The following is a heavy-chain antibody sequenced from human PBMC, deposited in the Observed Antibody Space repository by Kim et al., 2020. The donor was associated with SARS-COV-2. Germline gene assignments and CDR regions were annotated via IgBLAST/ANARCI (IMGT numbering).Heavy chain of an antibody. J-gene: IGHJ4*02. CDR1: GGTFSSYA. Sequence: SVKVSCKASGGTFSSYAISWVRQAPGQGLEWMGGIIPIFGTANYAQKFQGRVTITADESTSTAYMELSSLRSEDTAVYYCARVVTGGELSFEGGQGTLVTVSS. CDR2: IIPIFGTA. D-gene: IGHD3-16*02. V-gene: IGHV1-69*13. CDR3: ARVVTGGELSFE.